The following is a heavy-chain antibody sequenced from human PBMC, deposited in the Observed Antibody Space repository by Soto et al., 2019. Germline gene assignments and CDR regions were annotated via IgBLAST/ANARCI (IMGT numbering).Heavy chain of an antibody. CDR3: ARGRHSSSWYH. D-gene: IGHD6-13*01. CDR1: GWSWSGYY. V-gene: IGHV4-34*01. CDR2: INHSGST. J-gene: IGHJ5*02. Sequence: EALSVTCDVYGWSWSGYYWSWIRQPPGKGLDCIGEINHSGSTNYNPSLKSRVTISVDTSKNQFSLKLSSVTAADTAVYYSARGRHSSSWYHWDQRTLVTVSS.